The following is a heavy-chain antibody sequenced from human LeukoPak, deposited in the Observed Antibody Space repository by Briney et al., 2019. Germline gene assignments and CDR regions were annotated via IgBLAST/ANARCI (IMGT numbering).Heavy chain of an antibody. CDR1: GYSFSNFW. Sequence: GESLKISCKCSGYSFSNFWIGWARQMPGKGLEWMGIIYPGDSDTRYSPSFQGQVTISADKSISTAYLQWSSLKASDTAMYYCATSRGGCYFDYWGQGTLVTVSS. V-gene: IGHV5-51*01. J-gene: IGHJ4*02. CDR2: IYPGDSDT. D-gene: IGHD3-10*01. CDR3: ATSRGGCYFDY.